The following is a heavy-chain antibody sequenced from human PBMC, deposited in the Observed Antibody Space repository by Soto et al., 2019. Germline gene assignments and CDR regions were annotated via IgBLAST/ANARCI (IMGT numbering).Heavy chain of an antibody. Sequence: SETLSLTCTVSGGSISSSSYYWGWIRQPPGKGLEWIGSIYYSGSTYYNPSLKSRVTISVDTSKNQFSLKLSSVTAADTAVYYCARLGVVVVPAANHWFDPWGQGTLVTVS. V-gene: IGHV4-39*01. D-gene: IGHD2-2*01. J-gene: IGHJ5*02. CDR3: ARLGVVVVPAANHWFDP. CDR1: GGSISSSSYY. CDR2: IYYSGST.